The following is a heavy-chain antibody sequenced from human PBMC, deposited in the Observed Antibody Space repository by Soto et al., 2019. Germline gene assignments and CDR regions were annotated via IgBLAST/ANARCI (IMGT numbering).Heavy chain of an antibody. J-gene: IGHJ4*02. CDR2: IYSGGST. V-gene: IGHV3-66*01. D-gene: IGHD1-26*01. Sequence: EVQLVESGGGLVQPGGSLRLSCAASGFTVSSNYMSWVRQAPGKGLEWVAVIYSGGSTYYADSMKGRFIISRDNSENTLCLQMNSLRAEDTAVYYCGRDKAVGATDYWGQGTLVTVS. CDR1: GFTVSSNY. CDR3: GRDKAVGATDY.